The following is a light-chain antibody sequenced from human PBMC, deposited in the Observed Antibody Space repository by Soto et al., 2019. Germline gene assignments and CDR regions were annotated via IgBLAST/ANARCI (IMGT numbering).Light chain of an antibody. J-gene: IGKJ2*01. Sequence: EIVLTQSPGTLSLSPGERATLSCRASQRVSSSYLAWYQQQPGQAPRLLIIDASSRATGIPDRFSGSASGTDFTLTITRLEPEDSAVYYCHQYGNSPQTFGQGTKLEIK. CDR2: DAS. CDR3: HQYGNSPQT. CDR1: QRVSSSY. V-gene: IGKV3-20*01.